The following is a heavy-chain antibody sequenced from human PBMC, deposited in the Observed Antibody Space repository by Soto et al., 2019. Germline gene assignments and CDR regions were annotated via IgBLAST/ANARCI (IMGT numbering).Heavy chain of an antibody. Sequence: SGGSLRLSCEASECLFSHGGLIWARQAPAKGLEWVAYICPRGITTYYADSVKGRFTLSRGNAHNSLYLQMDSLRDDDTAVYYCARVDGPTVETMFFDYWGQGIPVTVSS. CDR1: ECLFSHGG. CDR3: ARVDGPTVETMFFDY. J-gene: IGHJ4*02. CDR2: ICPRGITT. D-gene: IGHD5-12*01. V-gene: IGHV3-48*02.